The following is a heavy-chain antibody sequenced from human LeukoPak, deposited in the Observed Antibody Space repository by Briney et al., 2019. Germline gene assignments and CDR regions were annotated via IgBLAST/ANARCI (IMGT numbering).Heavy chain of an antibody. CDR2: IDYSGGST. Sequence: ETLSLTCTVSGYSISSGYYWGWIRQAPGKGLEWVSSIDYSGGSTHYADSVKGRFTISRDNSKNTLYLQVNSLRAEDTAVYYCARDTTPWIPFDWGQGTLVTVSS. CDR1: GYSISSGYY. J-gene: IGHJ4*02. V-gene: IGHV3-53*01. D-gene: IGHD5-18*01. CDR3: ARDTTPWIPFD.